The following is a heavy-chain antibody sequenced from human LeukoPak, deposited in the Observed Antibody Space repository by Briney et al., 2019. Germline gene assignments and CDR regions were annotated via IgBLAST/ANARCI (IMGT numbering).Heavy chain of an antibody. D-gene: IGHD3-10*01. V-gene: IGHV3-23*01. Sequence: GGSLRLSCAASGFTFSSSAMSWVRQAPGKGLEWVSAISNNGGYTYYADSVQGRFTISRDNSKNTLYLQMNSLRAEDTAVYYCAKETTSRGEYWGQGTTVTVSS. J-gene: IGHJ6*02. CDR2: ISNNGGYT. CDR3: AKETTSRGEY. CDR1: GFTFSSSA.